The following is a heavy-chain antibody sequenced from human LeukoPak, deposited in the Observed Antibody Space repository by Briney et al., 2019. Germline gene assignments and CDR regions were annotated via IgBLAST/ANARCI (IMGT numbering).Heavy chain of an antibody. J-gene: IGHJ4*02. Sequence: ASVKVSCKASGYTFTSYGLSWLRPAPGQGLEGMEWINAYNGNTNYAQKLQGRVTKTTDTSTSTAYMELRSLRSDDTAVYYCARLGEGIYGSGICSWYFDYWGEGTLVTVSS. V-gene: IGHV1-18*04. CDR3: ARLGEGIYGSGICSWYFDY. CDR1: GYTFTSYG. CDR2: INAYNGNT. D-gene: IGHD3-10*01.